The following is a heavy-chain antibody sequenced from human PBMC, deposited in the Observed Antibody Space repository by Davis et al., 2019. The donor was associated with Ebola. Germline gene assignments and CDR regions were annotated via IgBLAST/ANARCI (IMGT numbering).Heavy chain of an antibody. CDR1: GFTFSSYE. D-gene: IGHD3/OR15-3a*01. Sequence: PGGSLRLSCAASGFTFSSYEMNWVRQAPGKGLEWVSYISSNSGTKYNADSVEGRFTISRDNAKNSLYLQMNSLRAEDTAVYYCARDLDFTYGMDVWGQGTTVTVSS. CDR3: ARDLDFTYGMDV. V-gene: IGHV3-48*03. CDR2: ISSNSGTK. J-gene: IGHJ6*02.